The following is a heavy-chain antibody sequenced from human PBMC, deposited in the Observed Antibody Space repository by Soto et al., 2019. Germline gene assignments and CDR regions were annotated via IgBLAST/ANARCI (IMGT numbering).Heavy chain of an antibody. D-gene: IGHD3-3*01. CDR1: GFTFSSYA. Sequence: EVQLLESGGGLVQPGGSLRLSCAASGFTFSSYAMSWVRQAPEKGLEWVSAISGSGGSTYYADSVKGRFTISRDNSKNTLYLQMNSLRAEDTAVYYCAKQARGITIFGLDAFDIWGQGTMVTVSS. CDR3: AKQARGITIFGLDAFDI. J-gene: IGHJ3*02. V-gene: IGHV3-23*01. CDR2: ISGSGGST.